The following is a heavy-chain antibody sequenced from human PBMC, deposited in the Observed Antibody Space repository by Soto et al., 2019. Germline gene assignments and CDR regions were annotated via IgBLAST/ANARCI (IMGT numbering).Heavy chain of an antibody. CDR3: ATASYSYASGGENGMDV. Sequence: QVQLVESGGGVVQPGRSLRLSCAASGFTFSSFGMHWVRQAPGKGLEWVSVIWYDGSDKYYVDSVNGRFTVSRDNSKNTLYLQMNSLRAEDTVVYYCATASYSYASGGENGMDVWGQGTTVTVSS. J-gene: IGHJ6*02. V-gene: IGHV3-33*01. CDR2: IWYDGSDK. D-gene: IGHD3-10*01. CDR1: GFTFSSFG.